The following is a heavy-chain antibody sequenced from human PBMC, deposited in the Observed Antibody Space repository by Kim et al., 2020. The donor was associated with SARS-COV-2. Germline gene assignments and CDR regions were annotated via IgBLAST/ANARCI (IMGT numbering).Heavy chain of an antibody. CDR2: IIPILGIA. V-gene: IGHV1-69*04. CDR1: GGTFSSYA. CDR3: ARDRAVAGNAIDY. Sequence: SVKVSCKASGGTFSSYAISWVRQAPGQGLEWMGRIIPILGIANYAQKFQGRVTITADKSTSTAYMELSSLRSEDTAVYYCARDRAVAGNAIDYWGQGTLVTVSS. D-gene: IGHD6-19*01. J-gene: IGHJ4*02.